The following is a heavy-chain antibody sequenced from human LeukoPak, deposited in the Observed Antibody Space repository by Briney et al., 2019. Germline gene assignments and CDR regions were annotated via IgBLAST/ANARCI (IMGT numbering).Heavy chain of an antibody. J-gene: IGHJ6*03. CDR2: IYPGDSDT. CDR1: GYSFTSYW. V-gene: IGHV5-51*01. Sequence: RGESLKISCKGSGYSFTSYWIGWVRQMPGKGLEWMGIIYPGDSDTRYSPSFQGQVTISADKSISTAYLQWSSLKASDTAMYYCARWGDSYNYWSNYYYYYMDVWGKGTTVTVSS. CDR3: ARWGDSYNYWSNYYYYYMDV. D-gene: IGHD5-24*01.